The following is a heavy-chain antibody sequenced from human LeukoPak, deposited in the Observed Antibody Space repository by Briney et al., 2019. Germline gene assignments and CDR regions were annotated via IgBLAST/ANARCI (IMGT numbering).Heavy chain of an antibody. J-gene: IGHJ4*02. V-gene: IGHV1-2*02. CDR3: AKGSSSGWYPTDY. Sequence: GASVKVSCKASGYTFTGYYMHWVRQAPGQGLEWMGWINPNSGGTNYAQKFQGRVTMTRDTSISTAYMELSSLRSEDTAVYYCAKGSSSGWYPTDYWGKGTLVTVSS. CDR2: INPNSGGT. CDR1: GYTFTGYY. D-gene: IGHD6-19*01.